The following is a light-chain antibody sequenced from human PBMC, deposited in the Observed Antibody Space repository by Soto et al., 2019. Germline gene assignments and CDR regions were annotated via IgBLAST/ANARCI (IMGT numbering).Light chain of an antibody. Sequence: QSALTQPASVSGSPGQSITISCTGTSSDIGSGYAYVSWYQQHPGKAPKVIIYEVRHRPSTVSSRFSGSRSGNTASLTISGLQAEDEAHYYCSSYTNYDTVVFGGGTQLTVL. V-gene: IGLV2-14*01. CDR2: EVR. J-gene: IGLJ3*02. CDR1: SSDIGSGYAY. CDR3: SSYTNYDTVV.